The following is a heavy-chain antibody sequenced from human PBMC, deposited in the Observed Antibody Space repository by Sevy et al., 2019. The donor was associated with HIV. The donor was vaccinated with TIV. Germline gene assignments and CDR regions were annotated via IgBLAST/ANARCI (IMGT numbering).Heavy chain of an antibody. D-gene: IGHD2-21*02. Sequence: GGSLRLSCAASGFTFSDYDMHWVRQAPGKGLEWVAVMSHDGNYKNHADSVKVRFTISRDNFKNTLYLQMNSLRVGDTAVYFCARLFSCGGDCYYLDYWGQGAPVTVSS. CDR1: GFTFSDYD. CDR3: ARLFSCGGDCYYLDY. V-gene: IGHV3-30*04. J-gene: IGHJ4*02. CDR2: MSHDGNYK.